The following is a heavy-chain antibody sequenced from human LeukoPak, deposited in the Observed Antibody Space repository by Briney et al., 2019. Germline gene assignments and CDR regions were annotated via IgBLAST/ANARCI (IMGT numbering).Heavy chain of an antibody. V-gene: IGHV3-11*04. CDR1: GFTFSDNY. CDR3: ARDWRDSSGKFPNDAFDI. CDR2: ISSSGSI. J-gene: IGHJ3*02. D-gene: IGHD3-22*01. Sequence: GGSLRLSCAASGFTFSDNYMSWIRQAPGKGLEWVSYISSSGSIYYADSVKGRFTISRDNAKNSLYLQMNSLRAEDTAVYYCARDWRDSSGKFPNDAFDIWGQGTMITVSS.